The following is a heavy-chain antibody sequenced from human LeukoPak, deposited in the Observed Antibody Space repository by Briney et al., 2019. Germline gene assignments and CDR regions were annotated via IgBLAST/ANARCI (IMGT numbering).Heavy chain of an antibody. J-gene: IGHJ6*02. CDR2: ISSSSYI. Sequence: GGSLRLSCAASGFTFSSYSMNWVRQAPGKGLEWVSSISSSSYIYYADSVKGRFTISRDNAKNSLYLQMNSLRAEDTAVYYCARDRAYCGGDCYSGYYGMDVWGQGTTVTVSS. CDR1: GFTFSSYS. V-gene: IGHV3-21*01. D-gene: IGHD2-21*02. CDR3: ARDRAYCGGDCYSGYYGMDV.